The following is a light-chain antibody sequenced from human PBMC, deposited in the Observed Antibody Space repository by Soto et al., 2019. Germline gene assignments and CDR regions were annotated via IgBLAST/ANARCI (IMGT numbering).Light chain of an antibody. CDR2: NNY. CDR3: AAWDDSLNGVV. Sequence: QSVLTQPPSASGTPGQRVTISCSGSSSNIAINTVSWYQQLPGTAPKLLIYNNYERPSGVPARFSGSKSGTSASLAISGLQSEDEADYYCAAWDDSLNGVVFGGGTKLTVL. CDR1: SSNIAINT. J-gene: IGLJ2*01. V-gene: IGLV1-44*01.